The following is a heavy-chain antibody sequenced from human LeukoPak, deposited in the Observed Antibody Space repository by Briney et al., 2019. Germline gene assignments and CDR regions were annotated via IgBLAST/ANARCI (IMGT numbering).Heavy chain of an antibody. CDR3: ARARPGPFDY. J-gene: IGHJ4*02. CDR1: GFTFTTYS. V-gene: IGHV3-48*01. Sequence: PGGSLRLSCAASGFTFTTYSMNWVRQAPGKGLEWVSYIRSSSTINYADSVKGRFTISRDNAKNSLYLQMNSLRAEDTAVYYCARARPGPFDYWGQGTLVTVSS. CDR2: IRSSSTI.